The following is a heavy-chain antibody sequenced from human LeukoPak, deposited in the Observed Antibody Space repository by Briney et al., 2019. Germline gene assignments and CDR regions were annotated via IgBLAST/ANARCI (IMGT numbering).Heavy chain of an antibody. CDR3: ARDVAVAGKGGLFDY. V-gene: IGHV1-2*02. Sequence: ASVKVSCKASGYTFTGYYMHWVRQAPGQGLEWMGWINPNSGGTNYAQKFQGRVTMTRDTSISTAYMELGRLRSDDTAVYYCARDVAVAGKGGLFDYWGQGTLVTVSS. CDR2: INPNSGGT. D-gene: IGHD6-19*01. CDR1: GYTFTGYY. J-gene: IGHJ4*02.